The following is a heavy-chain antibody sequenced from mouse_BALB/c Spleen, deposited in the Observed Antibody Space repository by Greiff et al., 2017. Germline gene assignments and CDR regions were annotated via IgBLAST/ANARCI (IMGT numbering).Heavy chain of an antibody. CDR1: GFTFSSYY. V-gene: IGHV5-6-2*01. D-gene: IGHD1-1*01. CDR2: INSNGGST. Sequence: EVQRVESGGGLVKLGGSLKLSCAASGFTFSSYYMSWVRQTPEKRLELVAAINSNGGSTYYPDTVKGRFTISRDNAKNTLYLQMSSLKSEDTALYYCARHTYYGSSPYAMDYWGQGTSVTVSS. J-gene: IGHJ4*01. CDR3: ARHTYYGSSPYAMDY.